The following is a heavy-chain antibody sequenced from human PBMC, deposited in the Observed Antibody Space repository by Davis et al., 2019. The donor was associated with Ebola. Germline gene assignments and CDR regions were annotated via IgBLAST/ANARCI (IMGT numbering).Heavy chain of an antibody. V-gene: IGHV1-46*01. CDR1: GYSFTSYY. CDR2: INPSGGTT. J-gene: IGHJ3*02. Sequence: ASVKVSCKASGYSFTSYYIHWVRQAPGQGLEWVGIINPSGGTTSYAQKFQGRVTITRDTSASTAYMELRSLRSEDTAVFYCASLSTPEYSSSSGNAFDIWGRGTVVTVSS. D-gene: IGHD6-6*01. CDR3: ASLSTPEYSSSSGNAFDI.